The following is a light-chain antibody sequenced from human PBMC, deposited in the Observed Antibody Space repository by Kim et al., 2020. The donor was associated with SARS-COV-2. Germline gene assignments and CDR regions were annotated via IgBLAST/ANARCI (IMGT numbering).Light chain of an antibody. V-gene: IGKV1-39*01. J-gene: IGKJ3*01. CDR1: QSISSH. CDR2: AAS. CDR3: QQSYITPFT. Sequence: ASVGDRVTITCRTSQSISSHLNWYHQKPGRAPDLLISAASTLQGGVPSRFSGSGSETDFTLTISSLQPEDFATYFCQQSYITPFTFGPGTKVDIK.